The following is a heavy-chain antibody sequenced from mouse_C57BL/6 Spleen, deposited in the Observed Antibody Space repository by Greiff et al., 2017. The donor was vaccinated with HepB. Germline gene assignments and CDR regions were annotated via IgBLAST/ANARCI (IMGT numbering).Heavy chain of an antibody. J-gene: IGHJ2*01. CDR1: GYAFSSSW. CDR3: ARDYGYFDY. Sequence: VQVVESGPELVKPGASVKISCKASGYAFSSSWMNWVKQRPGKGLEWIGRIYPGDGDTNYNGKFKGKATLTADKSSSTAYMQLSSLTSEDSAVYCCARDYGYFDYWGQGTTLTVSS. CDR2: IYPGDGDT. V-gene: IGHV1-82*01. D-gene: IGHD1-1*01.